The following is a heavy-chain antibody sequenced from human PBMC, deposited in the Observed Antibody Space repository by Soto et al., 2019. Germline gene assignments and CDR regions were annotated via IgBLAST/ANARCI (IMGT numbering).Heavy chain of an antibody. CDR2: IVPVFGTA. CDR1: GGTSNNNA. V-gene: IGHV1-69*13. D-gene: IGHD3-10*01. CDR3: ATLQGSGTYYDDDY. Sequence: SVKVSCKASGGTSNNNANSWVRQAPGQGLEWMGGIVPVFGTANYAQKFRGRVKITADESTRTSNMELSSLRSEDTAVYYCATLQGSGTYYDDDYWGQGTMVTVSS. J-gene: IGHJ4*02.